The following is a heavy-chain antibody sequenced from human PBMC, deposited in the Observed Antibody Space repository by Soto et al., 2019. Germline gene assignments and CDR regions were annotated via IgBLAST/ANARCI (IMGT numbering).Heavy chain of an antibody. CDR3: TTDLRVGASMDYYYGMDV. D-gene: IGHD1-26*01. V-gene: IGHV3-15*01. Sequence: GGSLRLSCAASGFTFSNAWMSWVRQAPGKGLEWVGRIKSKTDGGTTDYAAPVKGRFTISRDDSKNALYLQMNSLKTEDTAVYYCTTDLRVGASMDYYYGMDVWGQGTTVTVSS. CDR2: IKSKTDGGTT. J-gene: IGHJ6*02. CDR1: GFTFSNAW.